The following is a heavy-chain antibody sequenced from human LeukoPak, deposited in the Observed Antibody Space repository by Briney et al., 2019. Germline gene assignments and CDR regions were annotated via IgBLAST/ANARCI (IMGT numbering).Heavy chain of an antibody. D-gene: IGHD3-16*01. J-gene: IGHJ4*02. CDR2: INPNYGGT. CDR1: GYSFTSYY. Sequence: GASVKVSCKASGYSFTSYYIHWVRQAPGQGLEWMALINPNYGGTAYAQMFKGGVTLTRDTSTSTVYMELSSLKSEDTAVYFCARDQGRTADYVWGTYFDYWGQGALVTVSS. CDR3: ARDQGRTADYVWGTYFDY. V-gene: IGHV1-46*01.